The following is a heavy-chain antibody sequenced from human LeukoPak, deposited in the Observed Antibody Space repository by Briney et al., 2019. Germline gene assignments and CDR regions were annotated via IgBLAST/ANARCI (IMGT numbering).Heavy chain of an antibody. Sequence: PSETLSLTCTVSGGSISSYYWSWIRQPAGKGLEWIGRIYTSGSTNYNPSLKSRVTISVDTSKNQLSLKLSSVTAADTAVYYCARQTYSSSWPHDAFDIWGQGTMVTVSS. CDR3: ARQTYSSSWPHDAFDI. V-gene: IGHV4-4*07. CDR1: GGSISSYY. J-gene: IGHJ3*02. CDR2: IYTSGST. D-gene: IGHD6-13*01.